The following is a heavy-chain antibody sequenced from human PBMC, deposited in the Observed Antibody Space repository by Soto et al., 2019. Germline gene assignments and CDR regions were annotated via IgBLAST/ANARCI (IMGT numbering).Heavy chain of an antibody. J-gene: IGHJ4*02. V-gene: IGHV4-59*01. D-gene: IGHD2-2*01. CDR2: VYNSGRT. CDR3: ARDNAVPTTGKFDD. Sequence: SETLSLTCTVSGGSISSYYWSWIRQPPGKGLEWIGYVYNSGRTNYNASLRGRVTMSLDTSKNQLSLKLTSVTAADTAVYYCARDNAVPTTGKFDDWGQGALVTVAS. CDR1: GGSISSYY.